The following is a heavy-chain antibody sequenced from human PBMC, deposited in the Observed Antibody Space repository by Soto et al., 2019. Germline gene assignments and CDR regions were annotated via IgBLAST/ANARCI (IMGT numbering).Heavy chain of an antibody. Sequence: QVQLQESGPGLVKPSETLSLTCTVSASAMSSYSWSWMRQPPGKGLEWIGYVFNSGTTSYNPSLKSRFTMTVNTPNFQFPLRLSSVTAAASAVYFCATDSTGYNPDAFAIWGQGTMVTVSS. V-gene: IGHV4-59*01. D-gene: IGHD3-22*01. CDR2: VFNSGTT. CDR1: ASAMSSYS. J-gene: IGHJ3*02. CDR3: ATDSTGYNPDAFAI.